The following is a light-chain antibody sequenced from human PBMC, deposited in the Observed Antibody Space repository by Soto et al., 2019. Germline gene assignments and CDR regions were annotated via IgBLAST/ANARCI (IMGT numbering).Light chain of an antibody. J-gene: IGKJ2*01. CDR3: LQHNYYPST. CDR2: DAS. CDR1: QGIRND. V-gene: IGKV1-17*01. Sequence: DIQMTQSPSSLSASVGDRVTITCRASQGIRNDLSWYQQKPGRAPKRLIYDASNLQSGVSSRFSGSGSGTEFTLTISSLQPEDFATYYCLQHNYYPSTFGQGTKLEI.